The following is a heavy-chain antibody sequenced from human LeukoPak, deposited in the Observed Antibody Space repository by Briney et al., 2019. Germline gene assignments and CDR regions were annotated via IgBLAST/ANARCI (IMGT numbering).Heavy chain of an antibody. CDR3: ARVRTEWYIDL. CDR1: VFIFNSHW. Sequence: GGSLRLSCAGSVFIFNSHWMTWVRQAPGMGLEWVGNIRQDGDEKFYADSVRGRFTISRDNAKNSLYLHLNSLRAEDTAIYCARVRTEWYIDLWGRGTLVTASP. CDR2: IRQDGDEK. V-gene: IGHV3-7*01. J-gene: IGHJ2*01. D-gene: IGHD2-8*02.